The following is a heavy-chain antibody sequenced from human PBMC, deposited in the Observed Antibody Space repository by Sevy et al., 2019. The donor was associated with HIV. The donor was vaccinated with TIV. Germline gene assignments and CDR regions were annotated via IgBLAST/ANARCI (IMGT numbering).Heavy chain of an antibody. V-gene: IGHV1-69*06. CDR2: IIPIFGTA. J-gene: IGHJ4*02. D-gene: IGHD3-22*01. Sequence: ASVKVSCKASGGTFSSYAISWVRQAPGQGLEWMGGIIPIFGTANYAQKFQGRVTITADKSTSTACMELSSLRSEDTAVYYCARGLLDYYDSSGYRDFDYWGQGTLVTVSS. CDR1: GGTFSSYA. CDR3: ARGLLDYYDSSGYRDFDY.